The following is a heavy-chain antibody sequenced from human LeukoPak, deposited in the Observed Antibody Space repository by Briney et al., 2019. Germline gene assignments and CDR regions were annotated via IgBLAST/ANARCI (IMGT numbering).Heavy chain of an antibody. CDR2: IYYSGST. V-gene: IGHV4-39*07. CDR3: ARSQPNWNGGGYFDY. J-gene: IGHJ4*02. CDR1: GGSISSSSYY. Sequence: NPSETLSLTCTVSGGSISSSSYYWGWIRQPPGKGLEWIGSIYYSGSTYYNPSLKSRVTISVDTSKNQFSLKLSSVTAADTAVYYCARSQPNWNGGGYFDYWGQGTLVTVSS. D-gene: IGHD1-20*01.